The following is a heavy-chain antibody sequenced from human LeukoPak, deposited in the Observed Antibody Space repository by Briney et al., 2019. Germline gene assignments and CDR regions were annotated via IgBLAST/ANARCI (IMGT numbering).Heavy chain of an antibody. CDR1: GGSISRYY. Sequence: PSETLSLTCTVSGGSISRYYWSWIRQPPGKGLEWIGYIYYSGSANYNPSLKSRVTISVDTSKNQFSLKLSSVTAADTAVYYCARSTMVTSFVDYWGQGTLVTVSS. V-gene: IGHV4-59*01. D-gene: IGHD3-10*01. CDR2: IYYSGSA. CDR3: ARSTMVTSFVDY. J-gene: IGHJ4*02.